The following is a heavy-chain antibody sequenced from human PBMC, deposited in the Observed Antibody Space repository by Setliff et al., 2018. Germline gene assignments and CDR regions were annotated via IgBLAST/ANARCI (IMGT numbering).Heavy chain of an antibody. D-gene: IGHD1-26*01. CDR1: GGTFSSYA. CDR2: IIPIFGTA. V-gene: IGHV1-69*05. Sequence: SVKVSCKASGGTFSSYASSWVRHAPGQGLEWMGGIIPIFGTANYAQKFQGRVTITTDESTSTSYMELSSLRSEDTAVYSCARDSGWGATFGAFDIWGQGTMVTVSS. CDR3: ARDSGWGATFGAFDI. J-gene: IGHJ3*02.